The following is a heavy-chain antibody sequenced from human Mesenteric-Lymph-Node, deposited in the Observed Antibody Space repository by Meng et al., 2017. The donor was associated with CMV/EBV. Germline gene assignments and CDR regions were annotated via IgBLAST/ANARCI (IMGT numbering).Heavy chain of an antibody. CDR3: ARGSSYDILTGYFDY. D-gene: IGHD3-9*01. CDR1: VGSFSVYY. CDR2: INHSGST. Sequence: QGQLHQGGAGRLDPSETLSVTVAVYVGSFSVYYWNWIRQSPEKGLEWIGEINHSGSTTYNPSFTSRIIISVDTSTNQISLNMSSVTAADTAVYYCARGSSYDILTGYFDYWGQGALVTVSS. V-gene: IGHV4-34*01. J-gene: IGHJ4*02.